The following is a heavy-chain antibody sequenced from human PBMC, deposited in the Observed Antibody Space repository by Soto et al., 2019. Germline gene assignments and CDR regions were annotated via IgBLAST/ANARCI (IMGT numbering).Heavy chain of an antibody. CDR3: ASVYSGSYYYYYGMDV. D-gene: IGHD1-26*01. CDR1: GYTFTSYD. CDR2: MNPNSGNT. Sequence: VSVKVSCKASGYTFTSYDINWVRQATGQGLEWMGWMNPNSGNTGYAQKFQGRVTMTRNTSISTAYMELSSLRSEDTAVYYCASVYSGSYYYYYGMDVWGQGTTVTVSS. J-gene: IGHJ6*02. V-gene: IGHV1-8*01.